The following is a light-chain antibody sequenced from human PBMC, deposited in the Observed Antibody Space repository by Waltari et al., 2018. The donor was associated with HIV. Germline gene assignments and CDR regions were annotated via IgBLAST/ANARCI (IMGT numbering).Light chain of an antibody. CDR3: VIWHSSAYV. V-gene: IGLV5-45*03. J-gene: IGLJ1*01. CDR2: YKSDSDK. Sequence: QAVLTQPSPLSASPGTSASLTCTLRSDINVGTYRIYWYQQKPGSPPQYLLRYKSDSDKQQGAGVPSRFSGSKDASANAGILLISGLQSEDEADYYCVIWHSSAYVFGTGTKVTVL. CDR1: SDINVGTYR.